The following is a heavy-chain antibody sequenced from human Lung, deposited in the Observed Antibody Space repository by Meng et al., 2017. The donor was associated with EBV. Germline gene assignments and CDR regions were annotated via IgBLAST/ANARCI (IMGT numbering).Heavy chain of an antibody. CDR2: INYSGIT. CDR1: GRSFSSSY. Sequence: QVQVQQWGAGLLKPSETPSLTCGVSGRSFSSSYWSWIRQPPGKGLEWIGQINYSGITNYNPSLKSRVTISVDTSKNQFSLSLNSVTAADTAVYYCARARSIAAAVIDYWGQGTLVTVSS. J-gene: IGHJ4*02. D-gene: IGHD6-13*01. CDR3: ARARSIAAAVIDY. V-gene: IGHV4-34*01.